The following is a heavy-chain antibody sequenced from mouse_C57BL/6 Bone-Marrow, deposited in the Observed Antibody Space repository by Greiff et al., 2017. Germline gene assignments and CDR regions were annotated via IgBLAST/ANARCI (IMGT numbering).Heavy chain of an antibody. CDR2: INPDSSTI. Sequence: EVKLQESGGGLVQPGGSLKLSCAASGIDFSRYWMSWVRRAPGKGLEWIGEINPDSSTINYAPSLKDKFIISRDNAKNTLYLQMSKVRSEDTALYYCARQDYYGSSRWYFDVWGTGTTVTVSS. CDR1: GIDFSRYW. D-gene: IGHD1-1*01. V-gene: IGHV4-1*01. J-gene: IGHJ1*03. CDR3: ARQDYYGSSRWYFDV.